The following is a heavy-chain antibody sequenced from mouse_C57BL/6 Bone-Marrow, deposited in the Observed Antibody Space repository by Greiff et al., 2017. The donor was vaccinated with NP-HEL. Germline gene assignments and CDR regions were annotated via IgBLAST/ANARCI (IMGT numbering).Heavy chain of an antibody. D-gene: IGHD2-1*01. Sequence: QVKLQQPGAELVRPGTSVRLSCKASGYTFTSYWMHWVKQRPGQGLEWIGVIDPYDSYTNYNQKFKGKATLTVDTSSSTAYMQHSSLTSEDSAVYYCARFSTMGKWFAYWGQGTLVTVSA. CDR3: ARFSTMGKWFAY. CDR1: GYTFTSYW. J-gene: IGHJ3*01. CDR2: IDPYDSYT. V-gene: IGHV1-59*01.